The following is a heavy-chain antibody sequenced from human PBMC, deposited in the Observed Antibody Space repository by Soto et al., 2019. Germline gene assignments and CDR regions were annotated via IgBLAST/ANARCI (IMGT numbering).Heavy chain of an antibody. V-gene: IGHV2-5*02. Sequence: GSGPTLVNPSQTLTLTCTFSGFSLSTSGVGVGWIRQPPGKALEWLALIYWDDDKRYSPSLKSRLTITKDTSKNQVVLTMTNMDPVDTATYYCAHTLEAAAVDAILTLLFDYWGKGTLVPVAS. CDR1: GFSLSTSGVG. CDR3: AHTLEAAAVDAILTLLFDY. CDR2: IYWDDDK. D-gene: IGHD6-13*01. J-gene: IGHJ4*02.